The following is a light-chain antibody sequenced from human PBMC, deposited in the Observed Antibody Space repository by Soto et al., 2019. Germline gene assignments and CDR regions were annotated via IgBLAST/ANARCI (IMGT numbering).Light chain of an antibody. J-gene: IGKJ1*01. CDR3: QQAFSAEWT. V-gene: IGKV1-39*01. CDR2: TSF. CDR1: QSIGTF. Sequence: IQMKQSPSALSASVGDRVSITCRASQSIGTFLNWYQQKPGEAPNLLIHTSFTLYSGVPSRFSGTGSGTDFTLTISSLRPEDFATYFCQQAFSAEWTFGQGTKVDI.